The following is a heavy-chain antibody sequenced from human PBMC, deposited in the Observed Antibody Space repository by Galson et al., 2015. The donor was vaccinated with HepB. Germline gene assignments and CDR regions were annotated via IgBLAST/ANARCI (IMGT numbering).Heavy chain of an antibody. CDR2: ISYRNDDI. V-gene: IGHV3-21*01. CDR1: GFTFRSYT. CDR3: ARRYKEWFDP. J-gene: IGHJ5*02. D-gene: IGHD5-18*01. Sequence: SLRLSCAASGFTFRSYTMAWIRQAPGKGLEWVSSISYRNDDIYYADSMKGRITISRDNDRKSLYLQMNSLRAEDTAVYYCARRYKEWFDPWGQGTLVTVSS.